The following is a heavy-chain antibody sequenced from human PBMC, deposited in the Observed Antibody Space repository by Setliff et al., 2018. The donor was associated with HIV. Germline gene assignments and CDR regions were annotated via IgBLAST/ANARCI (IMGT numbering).Heavy chain of an antibody. D-gene: IGHD6-13*01. J-gene: IGHJ4*02. CDR3: VTSSSWSSRLNF. Sequence: PSETLSLTCAVYGGSLSGHYWTWIRQPPGEGLEWIGEINHSGKTNYSPSLKSRVTISVDTSKNQFSLRVTSVTAADTAVYYCVTSSSWSSRLNFWGQGMLVTVSS. V-gene: IGHV4-34*01. CDR1: GGSLSGHY. CDR2: INHSGKT.